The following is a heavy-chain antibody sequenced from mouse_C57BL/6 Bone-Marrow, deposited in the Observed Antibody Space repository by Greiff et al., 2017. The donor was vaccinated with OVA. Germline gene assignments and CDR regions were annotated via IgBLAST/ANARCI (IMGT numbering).Heavy chain of an antibody. Sequence: EVMLVESGGGLVKPGGSLKLSCAASGFTFSDYGMHWVRQAPEKGLEWVAYISSGSSTIHYADTVKGRFTISRDNAKNTLFLQMTSLRSEDTAMYYCARINYWYFDVWGTGTTVTVSS. CDR2: ISSGSSTI. CDR1: GFTFSDYG. V-gene: IGHV5-17*01. J-gene: IGHJ1*03. CDR3: ARINYWYFDV.